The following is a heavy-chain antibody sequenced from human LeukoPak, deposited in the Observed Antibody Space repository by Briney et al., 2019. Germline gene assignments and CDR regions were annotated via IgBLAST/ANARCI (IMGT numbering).Heavy chain of an antibody. CDR3: ARERGGSYRYYYYYYMDV. CDR1: GGTFSSYA. CDR2: IIPIFGTA. Sequence: SVKVSCKASGGTFSSYAISWVRQAPGQGLEWMGGIIPIFGTANYAQKFQGRVTITTDESTSTAYMELSSLRSEDTAVYYCARERGGSYRYYYYYYMDVWGKGTTVTVSS. D-gene: IGHD1-26*01. V-gene: IGHV1-69*05. J-gene: IGHJ6*03.